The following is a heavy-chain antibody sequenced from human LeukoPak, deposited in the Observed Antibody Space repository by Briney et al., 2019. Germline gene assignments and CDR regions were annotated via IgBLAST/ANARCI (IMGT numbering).Heavy chain of an antibody. CDR2: IGGSGEHT. CDR3: SKDYGGNPFDY. CDR1: GFTFSSYA. V-gene: IGHV3-23*01. D-gene: IGHD4-23*01. J-gene: IGHJ4*02. Sequence: GGSLRLSCAASGFTFSSYAMSWVRQAPGKGLEWVSSIGGSGEHTPYADSVKGRFTVSRDNSKNTLFLQMNSLRAEDTALYYCSKDYGGNPFDYWGQGTLVTVPS.